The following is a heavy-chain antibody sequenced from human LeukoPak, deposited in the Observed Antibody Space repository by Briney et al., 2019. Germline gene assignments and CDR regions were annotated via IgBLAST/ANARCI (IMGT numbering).Heavy chain of an antibody. CDR3: ARDPTRRGYSYTYDY. J-gene: IGHJ4*02. D-gene: IGHD5-18*01. CDR2: INPNSGGT. V-gene: IGHV1-2*06. CDR1: GYTFTGYY. Sequence: ASVNVSCKASGYTFTGYYMHWVRQAPGQGLEWMGRINPNSGGTNYAQKFQGRVTMTRDTSISTAYMELSRLRSDDTAVYYCARDPTRRGYSYTYDYWGQGTLVTVSS.